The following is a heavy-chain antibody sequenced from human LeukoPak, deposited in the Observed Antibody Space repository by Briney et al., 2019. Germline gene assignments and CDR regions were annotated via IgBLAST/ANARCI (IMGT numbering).Heavy chain of an antibody. CDR1: GLTFSTSG. V-gene: IGHV3-30*02. CDR3: AKDSYYYYIDV. CDR2: IGYDGSNK. Sequence: GGSLRLSCTASGLTFSTSGFNWVRQAPGKGLEWVTFIGYDGSNKYYTDSVKGRFTISRDDSKNTLYLQMNSLRTEDTAVYYCAKDSYYYYIDVWGKGTTVTVSS. J-gene: IGHJ6*03.